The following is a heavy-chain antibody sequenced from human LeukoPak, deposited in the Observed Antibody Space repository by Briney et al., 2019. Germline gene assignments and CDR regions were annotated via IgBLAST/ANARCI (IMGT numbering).Heavy chain of an antibody. Sequence: ASVKVSCKASGYTFTSYDINWVRQATGQGLEWMGWMNPNSGNTGYAQKFQGRVTMTRNTSISTAYMKLSSLRSEDTAVYYCARAGNSLVICHYYYYMDVWGKGTTVTVSS. D-gene: IGHD4-23*01. CDR3: ARAGNSLVICHYYYYMDV. CDR2: MNPNSGNT. V-gene: IGHV1-8*01. CDR1: GYTFTSYD. J-gene: IGHJ6*03.